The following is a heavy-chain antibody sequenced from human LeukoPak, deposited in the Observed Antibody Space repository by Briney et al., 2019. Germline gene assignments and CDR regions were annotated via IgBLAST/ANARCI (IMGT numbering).Heavy chain of an antibody. V-gene: IGHV4-59*01. CDR1: GGSISSFY. CDR2: IYYSGST. CDR3: ARHGTSGTNLNWFDP. D-gene: IGHD1-1*01. J-gene: IGHJ5*02. Sequence: SETLSLTCTVSGGSISSFYWGWIRQPPGKGLEWIGYIYYSGSTNYNPSPKSRVTISVDTSKNQFSPKLSSVTAADTAVYYCARHGTSGTNLNWFDPWGQGTLVTVSS.